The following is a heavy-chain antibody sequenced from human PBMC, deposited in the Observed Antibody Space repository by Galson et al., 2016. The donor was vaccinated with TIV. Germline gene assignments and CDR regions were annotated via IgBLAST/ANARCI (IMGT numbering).Heavy chain of an antibody. CDR3: VRDGEVGSSDYDH. D-gene: IGHD3-22*01. V-gene: IGHV1-46*01. CDR1: GYTFTGYF. CDR2: INPSGGST. Sequence: SVKVSCKASGYTFTGYFIHWVRQAPGQGLEWMGIINPSGGSTSYAQKFQGRVTMTRVTSTSTVYMELSSLRSEDTAVYYCVRDGEVGSSDYDHWGQGTLVSVSS. J-gene: IGHJ4*02.